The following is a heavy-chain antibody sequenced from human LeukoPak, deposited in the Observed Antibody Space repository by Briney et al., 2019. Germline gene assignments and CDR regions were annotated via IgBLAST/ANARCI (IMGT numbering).Heavy chain of an antibody. Sequence: PGGSLRLSCAASGFTFSSYGMHWVRQAPGKGLGWVAFIRYDGSNKYYADSVKGRFTISRDNSKNTLYLQMNSLRAEDTAVYYCARKQQGYYYMDVWGKGTTVTVSS. CDR3: ARKQQGYYYMDV. CDR1: GFTFSSYG. CDR2: IRYDGSNK. D-gene: IGHD6-13*01. V-gene: IGHV3-30*02. J-gene: IGHJ6*03.